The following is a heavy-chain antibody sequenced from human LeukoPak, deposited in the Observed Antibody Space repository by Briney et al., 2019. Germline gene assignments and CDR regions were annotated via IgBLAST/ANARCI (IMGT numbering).Heavy chain of an antibody. CDR3: ARSHETFSYDTSGYYTFDS. CDR1: GGSISSGDYY. CDR2: IYYSGST. J-gene: IGHJ4*02. V-gene: IGHV4-31*03. D-gene: IGHD3-22*01. Sequence: PSQTLSLTCTVSGGSISSGDYYWSWIRQHPGKGLEWIGYIYYSGSTYYNPSHKSRVTISVNTSKNHFSLELSSVTAADTAMYYCARSHETFSYDTSGYYTFDSWGQGTLVTVSS.